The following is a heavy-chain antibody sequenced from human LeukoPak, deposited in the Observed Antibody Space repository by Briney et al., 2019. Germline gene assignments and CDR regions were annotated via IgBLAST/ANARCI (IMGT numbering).Heavy chain of an antibody. J-gene: IGHJ4*02. V-gene: IGHV3-21*01. Sequence: GGSLRLSCAASGFTFDSYSMNWVRQAPGKGLEWVSSITSSSTYIYYADSVKGRFTISRDNAKKSVYLQMNSLRAEDTAVYYCARGHSSSYDYYFDYWGQGTLVTVSS. CDR1: GFTFDSYS. CDR3: ARGHSSSYDYYFDY. CDR2: ITSSSTYI. D-gene: IGHD6-13*01.